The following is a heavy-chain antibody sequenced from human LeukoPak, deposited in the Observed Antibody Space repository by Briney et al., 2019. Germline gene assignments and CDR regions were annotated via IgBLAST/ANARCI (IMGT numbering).Heavy chain of an antibody. Sequence: ASVTVSCKASGYTFTSYDISWVRQAPGQGLERMGWISAYNGNTNYAQKLQGRVTMTTDTSTSTAYMELRSLRSDDTAVYYCAREPPPDYDILTGSYYYYGMDVWGQGTTVTVSS. CDR2: ISAYNGNT. J-gene: IGHJ6*02. D-gene: IGHD3-9*01. V-gene: IGHV1-18*01. CDR3: AREPPPDYDILTGSYYYYGMDV. CDR1: GYTFTSYD.